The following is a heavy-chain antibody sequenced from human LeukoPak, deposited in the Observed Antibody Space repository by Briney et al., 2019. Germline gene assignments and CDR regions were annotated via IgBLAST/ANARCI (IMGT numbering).Heavy chain of an antibody. CDR3: AKGYSGYDLFFDY. J-gene: IGHJ4*02. Sequence: GGSLRLSCAASGFTIMNSAMNWVRQAPGKGLEWVSAINGTAINTDYADSVKGRFTISRDSSKNTLYLQMNSLRAEDTARYYCAKGYSGYDLFFDYWGQGTLVTVSS. D-gene: IGHD5-12*01. CDR1: GFTIMNSA. V-gene: IGHV3-23*01. CDR2: INGTAINT.